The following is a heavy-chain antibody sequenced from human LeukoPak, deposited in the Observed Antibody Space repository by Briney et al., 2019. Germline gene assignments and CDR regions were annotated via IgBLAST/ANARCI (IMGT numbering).Heavy chain of an antibody. V-gene: IGHV1-2*02. J-gene: IGHJ4*02. CDR1: GYTFTDYF. CDR2: INPNSGGT. Sequence: ASVKVSCKASGYTFTDYFIHWMRQAPGQGLEWMGWINPNSGGTTYAQKFQARVTMTRDTSITTAYLDLSRLRSDDTAVYYCARAFSSGWYVIDYWGQGTLVTVSS. D-gene: IGHD6-19*01. CDR3: ARAFSSGWYVIDY.